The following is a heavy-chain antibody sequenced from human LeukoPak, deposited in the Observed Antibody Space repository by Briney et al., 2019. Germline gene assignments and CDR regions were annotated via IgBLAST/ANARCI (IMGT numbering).Heavy chain of an antibody. V-gene: IGHV4-59*01. Sequence: SETLSLTCTVSGGSISSYYWSWIRQPPGKGLEWIGYIYYSGSTNYNPSLKSRVTISVDTSKNQFSLKLSSVTAADTAVYYCARGSEQWLVPSPYYYGMDVWGKGITVTVSS. J-gene: IGHJ6*04. CDR1: GGSISSYY. D-gene: IGHD6-19*01. CDR3: ARGSEQWLVPSPYYYGMDV. CDR2: IYYSGST.